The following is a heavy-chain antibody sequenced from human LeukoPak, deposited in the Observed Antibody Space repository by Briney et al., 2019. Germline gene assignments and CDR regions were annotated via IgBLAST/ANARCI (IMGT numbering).Heavy chain of an antibody. J-gene: IGHJ3*02. D-gene: IGHD6-13*01. CDR2: IYNGGST. Sequence: GGSLRLSCAVSGFTFSNYWMSWVRQAPGKGLEWVSVIYNGGSTYYADSVKGRFTISRDNSKNTLYLQMNSLRVEDTAVYYCARGQQLVLGAFDIWGQGTMVTVSS. V-gene: IGHV3-53*01. CDR3: ARGQQLVLGAFDI. CDR1: GFTFSNYW.